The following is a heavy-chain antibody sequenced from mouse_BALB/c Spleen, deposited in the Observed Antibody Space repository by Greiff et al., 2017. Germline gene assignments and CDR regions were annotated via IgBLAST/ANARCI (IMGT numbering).Heavy chain of an antibody. V-gene: IGHV14-3*02. Sequence: EVQRVESGAELVKPGASVKLSCTASGFNIKDSYMHWVKQRPEQGLEWIGRIDPANGNTKYDPKFQGKATIAADTSSNTAYLQLSSLTSEDTAVYDCARDDGGAFDDWGQGTTLTVSS. CDR3: ARDDGGAFDD. CDR1: GFNIKDSY. CDR2: IDPANGNT. J-gene: IGHJ2*01. D-gene: IGHD2-12*01.